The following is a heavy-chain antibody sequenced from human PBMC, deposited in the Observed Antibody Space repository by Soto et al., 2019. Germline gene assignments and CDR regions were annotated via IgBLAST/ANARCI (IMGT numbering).Heavy chain of an antibody. CDR3: ARLTAAGTGDY. V-gene: IGHV4-59*01. CDR1: GGSISSYY. CDR2: IYYSGTT. Sequence: QVQLQESGPGLVKPSETLSLTCTASGGSISSYYWSWIRQPQGKGLEWIGYIYYSGTTNYNPSLRSRVTISVDTSKNQFSLKLSSVTAADTAVYYCARLTAAGTGDYWGQGTLVTVSS. J-gene: IGHJ4*02. D-gene: IGHD6-13*01.